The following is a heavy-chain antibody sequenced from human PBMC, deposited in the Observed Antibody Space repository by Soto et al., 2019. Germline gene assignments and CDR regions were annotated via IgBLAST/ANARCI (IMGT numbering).Heavy chain of an antibody. J-gene: IGHJ4*02. Sequence: SETLSLTCTVSGGSVSSNSYSWGWIRQSPGKGLEWIGTIYSSENTYYNPSLLSQVTISVDTSKNEFSLRLSSVTAADTAVYYCARDARVRGVTPEYFDYWGQGTLVTVSS. CDR1: GGSVSSNSYS. D-gene: IGHD3-10*02. CDR2: IYSSENT. CDR3: ARDARVRGVTPEYFDY. V-gene: IGHV4-39*02.